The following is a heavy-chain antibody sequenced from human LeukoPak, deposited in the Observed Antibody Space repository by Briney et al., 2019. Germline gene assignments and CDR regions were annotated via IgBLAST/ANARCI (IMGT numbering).Heavy chain of an antibody. D-gene: IGHD6-13*01. Sequence: GGSLRLSCAASGFTFSSYWMSWVRQAPGKGLEWVAVISYDGSNKYYADSVKGRFTISRDNSKNTLYLQMNSLRAEDTAVYYCAKDAIGQQLVLFAQDYYYYGMDVWGQGTTVTVSS. V-gene: IGHV3-30*18. J-gene: IGHJ6*02. CDR2: ISYDGSNK. CDR3: AKDAIGQQLVLFAQDYYYYGMDV. CDR1: GFTFSSYW.